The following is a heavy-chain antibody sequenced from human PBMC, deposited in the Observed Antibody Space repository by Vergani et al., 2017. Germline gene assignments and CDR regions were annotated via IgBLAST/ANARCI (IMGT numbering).Heavy chain of an antibody. J-gene: IGHJ3*02. D-gene: IGHD3-22*01. V-gene: IGHV1-46*03. CDR3: ARAEHPTYYYDSSGYYLDAFDI. CDR2: INPSGGST. CDR1: GYTFTSYY. Sequence: QVQLVQSGAEVKKPGASVRVSCKASGYTFTSYYMHWVRQAPGRGLEWMGIINPSGGSTSYAQKFQGRVTMTRDTSTSTVYMELSRLRSEDTAVYYCARAEHPTYYYDSSGYYLDAFDIWGQGTMVTVSS.